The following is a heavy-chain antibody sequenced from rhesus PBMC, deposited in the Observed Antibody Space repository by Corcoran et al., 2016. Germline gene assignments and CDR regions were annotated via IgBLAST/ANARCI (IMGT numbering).Heavy chain of an antibody. V-gene: IGHV4-173*01. CDR1: GGSISSNY. Sequence: QLQLQESGPGLVKPSETLSLTCAVSGGSISSNYWSWIRQPPGKGLEWIGRISGSGGSTDYNPSLMRRVTISTDTSKNQFSLNLSSVTAADTAVYYCARESGSYYLDAFDFWGQGLRVTVSS. CDR3: ARESGSYYLDAFDF. J-gene: IGHJ3*01. D-gene: IGHD3-16*01. CDR2: ISGSGGST.